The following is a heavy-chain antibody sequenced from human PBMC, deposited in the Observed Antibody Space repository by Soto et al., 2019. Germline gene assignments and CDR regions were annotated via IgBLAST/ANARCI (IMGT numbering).Heavy chain of an antibody. D-gene: IGHD6-19*01. CDR2: INSDGSST. CDR1: GFPFRSYW. Sequence: GGFLRLACSASGFPFRSYWMHWVRQAPGKGLVWVSRINSDGSSTSYADSVKGRFTISRDNAKNTLYLKMNSLRAEDTAVYYCARASYSSGWYLREYFEYWGQGTLVTVSS. V-gene: IGHV3-74*01. J-gene: IGHJ4*02. CDR3: ARASYSSGWYLREYFEY.